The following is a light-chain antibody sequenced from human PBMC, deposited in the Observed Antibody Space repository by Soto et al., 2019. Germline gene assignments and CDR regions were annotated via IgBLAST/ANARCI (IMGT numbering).Light chain of an antibody. CDR1: QSVSSY. V-gene: IGKV3-11*01. CDR2: DAS. Sequence: PGERATLSCRASQSVSSYLAWYQQKPGQAPRLLIYDASNRATGIPARFSGSGSGTDFTLTISSLEPEDFAVYYCQQRSNWPTFGQGTKLEIK. CDR3: QQRSNWPT. J-gene: IGKJ2*01.